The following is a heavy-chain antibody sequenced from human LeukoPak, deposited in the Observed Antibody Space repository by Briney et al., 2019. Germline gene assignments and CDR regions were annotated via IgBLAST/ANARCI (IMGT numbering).Heavy chain of an antibody. CDR2: ISSSSSYI. V-gene: IGHV3-21*01. CDR1: GFTFSSYS. CDR3: ARRAAAECFDY. D-gene: IGHD6-13*01. J-gene: IGHJ4*02. Sequence: PGGSLRLSCAASGFTFSSYSMNWVRQAPGKGLEWVSSISSSSSYIYCADSVKGRFTISRDNAKNSLYLQMNSLRAEDTAVYYCARRAAAECFDYWGQGTLVTVSS.